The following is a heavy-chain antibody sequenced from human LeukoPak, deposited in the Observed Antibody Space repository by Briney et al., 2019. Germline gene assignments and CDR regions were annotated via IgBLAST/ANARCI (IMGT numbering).Heavy chain of an antibody. Sequence: PSETLSLTCAVSGGSVSSGSYSWSWIRQPPGKGLEWIGYIYHSGSTTYNPSLKSQVTISLDRSKNQFSLKLSSVTAADTAVYYCAGDYGASYRFDYWGQGTLVTVSS. CDR2: IYHSGST. J-gene: IGHJ4*02. CDR1: GGSVSSGSYS. V-gene: IGHV4-30-2*01. D-gene: IGHD3-16*01. CDR3: AGDYGASYRFDY.